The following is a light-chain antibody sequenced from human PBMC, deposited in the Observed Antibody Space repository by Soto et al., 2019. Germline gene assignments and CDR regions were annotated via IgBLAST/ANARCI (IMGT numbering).Light chain of an antibody. V-gene: IGLV1-44*01. J-gene: IGLJ2*01. CDR2: TNN. Sequence: HSVLTQPPSASGTPGQRVTISCSGSSSNIGTNPVNWYQQLPGTAPKLLIYTNNQRPSGVPDRFSGSKSGTSASLAISGLQSEDEADYYCSAWDDSLNGVVFGGGTKLTVL. CDR1: SSNIGTNP. CDR3: SAWDDSLNGVV.